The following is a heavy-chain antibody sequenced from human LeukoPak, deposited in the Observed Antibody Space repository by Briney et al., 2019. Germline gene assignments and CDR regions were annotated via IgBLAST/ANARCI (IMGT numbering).Heavy chain of an antibody. CDR2: IFHSVNT. J-gene: IGHJ4*02. CDR1: GYSISSAYY. CDR3: ARVFDY. V-gene: IGHV4-38-2*02. Sequence: SETLSLTCNVSGYSISSAYYWGWFRQPPGKGLEWIGSIFHSVNTYYNPSLKSRVTISADTSKNQFSLKLSSVTAADTAVYYCARVFDYWGLGTLAIVSS.